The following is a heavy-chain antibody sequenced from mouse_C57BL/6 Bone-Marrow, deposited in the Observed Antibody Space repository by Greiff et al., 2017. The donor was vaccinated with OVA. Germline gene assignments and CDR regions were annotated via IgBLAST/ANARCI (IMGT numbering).Heavy chain of an antibody. CDR1: GYTFTDYY. CDR3: ARDTTDYFDY. Sequence: VQLQQSGAELVRPGASVKLSCKASGYTFTDYYINWVKQRPGQGLEWIARIYPGSGNTYYNEKFKGKATLTAEKSPSTAYMQLSSLTSEDSAVYFCARDTTDYFDYWGQGTTLTVSS. J-gene: IGHJ2*01. CDR2: IYPGSGNT. V-gene: IGHV1-76*01. D-gene: IGHD1-1*01.